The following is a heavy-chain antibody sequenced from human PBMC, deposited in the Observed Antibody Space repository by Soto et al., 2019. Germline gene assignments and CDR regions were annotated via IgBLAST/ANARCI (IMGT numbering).Heavy chain of an antibody. CDR2: IIPIFGTA. V-gene: IGHV1-69*01. CDR1: GGTFSSYA. CDR3: ARWLGYSSSWYPLSYYGMDV. J-gene: IGHJ6*02. Sequence: QVQLVPSGAEVKKPGSSVKVSCKASGGTFSSYAISWVRQAPGQGLEWMGGIIPIFGTANYAQKFQGRVTITADESPGKAYMELSSLRSEDTAVYYCARWLGYSSSWYPLSYYGMDVWGQGTTVTVSS. D-gene: IGHD6-6*01.